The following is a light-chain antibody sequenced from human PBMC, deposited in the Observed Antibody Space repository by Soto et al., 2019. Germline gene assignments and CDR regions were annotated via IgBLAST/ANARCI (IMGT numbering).Light chain of an antibody. J-gene: IGKJ3*01. CDR3: QQRSNWPLT. CDR1: KSVSRY. CDR2: DAS. Sequence: EIVLTQSPATLSLSPGEIATLSCRASKSVSRYLAWYQQKPGQAPRLLIYDASNMATGIPARFSGSGSGTDFTLTISSLEPEYFSVYYFQQRSNWPLTFGPGTNLDIK. V-gene: IGKV3-11*01.